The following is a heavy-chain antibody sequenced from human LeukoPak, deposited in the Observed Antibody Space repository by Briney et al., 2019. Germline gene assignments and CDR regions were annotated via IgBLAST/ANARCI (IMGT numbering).Heavy chain of an antibody. J-gene: IGHJ4*02. CDR1: GYTLTELS. CDR2: FDPEDGET. CDR3: ATDLSCGGDCYSFDY. D-gene: IGHD2-21*02. Sequence: ASVKVSCKVSGYTLTELSMHWVRQAPGKGLEWMGGFDPEDGETIYAQKFQGRVTMTEDTSTDTAYMELSSLRSVDTAVYYCATDLSCGGDCYSFDYWGQGTLVTVSS. V-gene: IGHV1-24*01.